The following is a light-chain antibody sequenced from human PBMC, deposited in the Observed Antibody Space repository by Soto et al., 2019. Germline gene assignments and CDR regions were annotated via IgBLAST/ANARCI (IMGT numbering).Light chain of an antibody. CDR2: GAS. J-gene: IGKJ3*01. CDR3: QQYGSSPCT. CDR1: QSVSSSY. Sequence: EIVLTQSPGTLSLSPGERATLSCRASQSVSSSYLAWYQQKPGQAPRLLIYGASSWATVIPDRFSGSGSGTDYTVIISRVERGDFAVYYCQQYGSSPCTFGPGTKVDIK. V-gene: IGKV3-20*01.